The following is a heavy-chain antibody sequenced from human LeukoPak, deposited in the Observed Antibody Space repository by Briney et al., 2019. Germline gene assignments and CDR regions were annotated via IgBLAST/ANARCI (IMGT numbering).Heavy chain of an antibody. CDR3: ARGSGYSYGDSFDY. J-gene: IGHJ4*02. CDR2: VYYSGST. D-gene: IGHD5-18*01. V-gene: IGHV4-59*01. CDR1: GGSISPYY. Sequence: SETLSLTCTVSGGSISPYYWSWIRQPPGKGLEWIGYVYYSGSTNYNPSLKSRVTISVDTSKNQFSLKLSSVTAADTAVYYCARGSGYSYGDSFDYWGQGTLVTVSS.